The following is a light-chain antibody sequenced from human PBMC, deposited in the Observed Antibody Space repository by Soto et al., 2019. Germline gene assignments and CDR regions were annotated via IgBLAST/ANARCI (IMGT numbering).Light chain of an antibody. CDR2: KAS. V-gene: IGKV1-5*03. Sequence: IQMTQSPSTLSASVGDRVTITCRASQSISSWLAWYQQKPGKAPKLLIYKASSLESGVPSRFSGSGIGTEFSLSISSLQPDDFATYYCQQYSTYPYIFGQGTKVDIK. CDR3: QQYSTYPYI. J-gene: IGKJ2*01. CDR1: QSISSW.